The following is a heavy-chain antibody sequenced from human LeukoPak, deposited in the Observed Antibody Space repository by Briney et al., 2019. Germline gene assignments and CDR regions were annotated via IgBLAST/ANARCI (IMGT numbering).Heavy chain of an antibody. Sequence: SETLSLTCTVSGGSISSYYWSWIRQPPGKGLEWIGYIYYSGSTNYNPSLKSRVTISVDTSKNQFSLKLSSVTAADTAVYYCARLAEGLAVAGKGGYYYYMDVWGKGTTVTVSS. J-gene: IGHJ6*03. V-gene: IGHV4-59*01. CDR1: GGSISSYY. CDR3: ARLAEGLAVAGKGGYYYYMDV. D-gene: IGHD6-19*01. CDR2: IYYSGST.